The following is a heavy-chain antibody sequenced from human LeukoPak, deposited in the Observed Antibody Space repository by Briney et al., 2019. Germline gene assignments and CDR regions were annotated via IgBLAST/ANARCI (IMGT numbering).Heavy chain of an antibody. CDR3: ARRQLLYGDAYYYYYGMDV. CDR2: IIPIFGTA. CDR1: GGTFSSYA. V-gene: IGHV1-69*13. J-gene: IGHJ6*02. Sequence: SVKVSCKASGGTFSSYAISWVRQAPGQGLEWMGGIIPIFGTANYAQKFQGRDTITADESTSTAYMELSSLRSEDTAVYYCARRQLLYGDAYYYYYGMDVWGQGTTVTVSS. D-gene: IGHD2-2*02.